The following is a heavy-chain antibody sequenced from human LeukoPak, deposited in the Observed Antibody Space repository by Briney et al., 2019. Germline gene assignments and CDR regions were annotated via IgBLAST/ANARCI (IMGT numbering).Heavy chain of an antibody. J-gene: IGHJ5*02. CDR3: ARVVTAAGLDL. CDR2: IIPIFGTA. Sequence: ASVKVSCKASGGTFSSYAISWVRQAPGQGLEWMGGIIPIFGTANYAQKFQGRVTITTDESTSTAYMELSSLRSEDTALYYCARVVTAAGLDLWGQGILVTISS. V-gene: IGHV1-69*05. CDR1: GGTFSSYA. D-gene: IGHD6-25*01.